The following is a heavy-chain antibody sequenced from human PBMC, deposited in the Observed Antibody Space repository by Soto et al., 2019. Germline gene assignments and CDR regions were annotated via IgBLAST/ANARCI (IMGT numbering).Heavy chain of an antibody. Sequence: GLEWMGWISAYNGNTNYAQKLQGRVTMTTDTSTSTAYMELRSLRSDDTAVYYCARDGDYEYYYGMDVWGQGTTVTVSS. J-gene: IGHJ6*02. CDR2: ISAYNGNT. CDR3: ARDGDYEYYYGMDV. V-gene: IGHV1-18*01. D-gene: IGHD4-17*01.